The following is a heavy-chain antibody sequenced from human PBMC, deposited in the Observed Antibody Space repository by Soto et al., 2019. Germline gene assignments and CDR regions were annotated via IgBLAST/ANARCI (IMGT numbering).Heavy chain of an antibody. D-gene: IGHD2-2*01. J-gene: IGHJ6*03. V-gene: IGHV5-51*01. CDR1: GYSFTSYW. Sequence: GESLKISCKGSGYSFTSYWIGWVRQMPGKGLEWMGIIYPGDSDTRYSPSFQGQVTISADKSISTAYLQWSSLKASDTAMYYCARAAYCSSTSCQKIGYYYYYMDVWGKGTTVTVSS. CDR3: ARAAYCSSTSCQKIGYYYYYMDV. CDR2: IYPGDSDT.